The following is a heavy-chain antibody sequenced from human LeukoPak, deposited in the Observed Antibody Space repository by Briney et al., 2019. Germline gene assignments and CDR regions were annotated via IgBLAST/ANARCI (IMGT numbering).Heavy chain of an antibody. Sequence: GASVKVSCKASGYTFIDYYMHWVRQAPGQGLEWMGWINPNSGGTNYAQKFQGRVTMTRDTSMSTAYMGLGRLRSDDTAVYYCARSYYLDSSGYSPFDYWGQGTLVTVSS. V-gene: IGHV1-2*02. CDR1: GYTFIDYY. J-gene: IGHJ4*02. D-gene: IGHD3-22*01. CDR3: ARSYYLDSSGYSPFDY. CDR2: INPNSGGT.